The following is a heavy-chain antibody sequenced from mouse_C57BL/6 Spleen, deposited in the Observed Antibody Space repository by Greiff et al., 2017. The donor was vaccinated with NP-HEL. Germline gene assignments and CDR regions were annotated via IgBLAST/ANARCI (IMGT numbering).Heavy chain of an antibody. J-gene: IGHJ2*01. Sequence: QVQLQQPGTELVKPGASGYTFTSYWMHWVKQRPGQGLEWIGNINPSNGGTNYNEKFKSKSTLTVDKSSSTAYMKLSSLTSEDSEVDDCARRRPLGRENYFDYWGQGTTLTVSS. CDR3: ARRRPLGRENYFDY. V-gene: IGHV1-53*01. CDR2: INPSNGGT. CDR1: GYTFTSYW. D-gene: IGHD4-1*01.